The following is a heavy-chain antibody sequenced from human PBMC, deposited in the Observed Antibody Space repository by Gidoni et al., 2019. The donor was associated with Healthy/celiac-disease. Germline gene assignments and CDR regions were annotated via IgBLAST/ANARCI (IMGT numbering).Heavy chain of an antibody. V-gene: IGHV3-30*18. CDR1: GFTFSSYG. D-gene: IGHD6-6*01. CDR2: ISYDGSNK. Sequence: QVQLVESGGGVVQPGRSLRLSCAASGFTFSSYGMHWVRQAPGKGLEWVAVISYDGSNKYYADSVKGRFTISRDNSKNTLYLQMNSLRAEDTAVYYCAKQAARPLGNWFDPWGQGTLVTVSS. CDR3: AKQAARPLGNWFDP. J-gene: IGHJ5*02.